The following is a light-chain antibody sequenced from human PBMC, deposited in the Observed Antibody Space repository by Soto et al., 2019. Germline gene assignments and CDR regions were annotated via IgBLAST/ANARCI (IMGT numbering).Light chain of an antibody. J-gene: IGKJ4*01. Sequence: EIVLAQSPATLSLSPGERATLSCRASQSVSIYLAWYQQKPGQAPRLLIYDASNRATGIPARFSGSGSGTEFTLTISSLQSEDFAAYYCQQYNNWPRTFGGGTKVDIK. CDR3: QQYNNWPRT. CDR1: QSVSIY. V-gene: IGKV3-11*01. CDR2: DAS.